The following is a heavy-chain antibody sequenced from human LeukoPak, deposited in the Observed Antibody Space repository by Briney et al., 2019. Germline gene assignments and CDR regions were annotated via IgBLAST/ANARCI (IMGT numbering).Heavy chain of an antibody. CDR1: GFTFSSYA. CDR2: ISGSGGST. V-gene: IGHV3-23*01. D-gene: IGHD1-26*01. CDR3: AKATVGATFGGFDY. J-gene: IGHJ4*02. Sequence: GGSLRLSCAASGFTFSSYAMSWVRQAPGKGLEWVSAISGSGGSTYYADSVKGRFTISRDSSKNTLYLQMNSLRAEDTAVYYCAKATVGATFGGFDYWGQGTLVTVSS.